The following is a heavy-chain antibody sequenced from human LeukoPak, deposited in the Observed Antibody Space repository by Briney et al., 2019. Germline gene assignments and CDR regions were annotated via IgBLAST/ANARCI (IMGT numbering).Heavy chain of an antibody. CDR3: AKDQNSGSGSYSNFDY. Sequence: GGSLRLSCAASGFTFSNYAMSWVRQAPGKGLEWVSGISGSGGSTYYADSVKGLFTISRDNSRNTLYLQMNNLRAEDTALYNCAKDQNSGSGSYSNFDYWGQGTLVTVSS. CDR1: GFTFSNYA. J-gene: IGHJ4*02. V-gene: IGHV3-23*01. CDR2: ISGSGGST. D-gene: IGHD3-10*01.